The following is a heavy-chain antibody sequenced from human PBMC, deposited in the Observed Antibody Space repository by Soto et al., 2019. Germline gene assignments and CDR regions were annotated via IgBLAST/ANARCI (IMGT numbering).Heavy chain of an antibody. CDR1: GGSVSSFY. J-gene: IGHJ5*02. D-gene: IGHD3-22*01. CDR2: IDSGGRN. V-gene: IGHV4-4*07. Sequence: SETLSLTCTVSGGSVSSFYWSGIRQPAGKGLEWMGRIDSGGRNNYNPSLKSRVTMSLDTSKNQFSLRLSSVTAADTAMYYCSGVGPWVPYSYDSSPYTFENWFDPWGQGTLVTVSS. CDR3: SGVGPWVPYSYDSSPYTFENWFDP.